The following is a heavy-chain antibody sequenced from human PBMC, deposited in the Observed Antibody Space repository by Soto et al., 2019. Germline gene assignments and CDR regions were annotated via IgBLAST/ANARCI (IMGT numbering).Heavy chain of an antibody. V-gene: IGHV3-23*01. CDR1: GITFSNYA. D-gene: IGHD2-21*01. J-gene: IGHJ6*02. CDR2: LSVSGVST. CDR3: ATDLPGGEDDHYGMDV. Sequence: PGGSLRLSCAVSGITFSNYAMSWVRQSPGKGLEWVSGLSVSGVSTYYADSVKGRFTISRDTSKNTLYLQMTSLRAEDTAVYYCATDLPGGEDDHYGMDVWGQGTTVTVSS.